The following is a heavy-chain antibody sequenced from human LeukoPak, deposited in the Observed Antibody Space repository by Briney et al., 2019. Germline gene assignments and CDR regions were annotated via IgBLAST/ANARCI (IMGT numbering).Heavy chain of an antibody. Sequence: GGSLRLSCAASGFTFSSYWMSWVRQAPGKGLEWVANIKQDGSERYYVDSVTGRFTISRDNAKDSLYLQMNSLRAEDTAVYYCARALYSSSCPDYWGQGTLVTVSS. CDR2: IKQDGSER. CDR3: ARALYSSSCPDY. J-gene: IGHJ4*02. CDR1: GFTFSSYW. V-gene: IGHV3-7*01. D-gene: IGHD6-13*01.